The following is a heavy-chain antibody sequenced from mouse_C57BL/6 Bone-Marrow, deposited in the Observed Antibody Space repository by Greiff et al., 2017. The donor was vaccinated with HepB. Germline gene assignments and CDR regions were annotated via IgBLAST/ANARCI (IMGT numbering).Heavy chain of an antibody. J-gene: IGHJ4*01. CDR3: ARSGIDAMDD. CDR1: GYTFTDYY. CDR2: INPNNGGT. V-gene: IGHV1-26*01. D-gene: IGHD2-14*01. Sequence: EVQLHQSGPELVKPGASVKISCKASGYTFTDYYMNWVKQSHGKSLEWIGDINPNNGGTSYNQKFKGKATLTVDKSSSTAYMELRSLTSEDSAVYYCARSGIDAMDDWGQGTSVTVSS.